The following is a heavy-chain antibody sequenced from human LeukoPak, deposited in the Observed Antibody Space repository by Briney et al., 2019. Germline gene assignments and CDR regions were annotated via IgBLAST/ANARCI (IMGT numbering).Heavy chain of an antibody. CDR1: GFTFSSYA. CDR2: ISGSGGST. D-gene: IGHD6-19*01. Sequence: PGGSLRLSCAASGFTFSSYAMSWVRQAPGKRLEWVSAISGSGGSTYYADSVKGRFTISRDNSKNTLYLQMNSLRAEDTAVYYCARDSLYSSGLPYFDYWGQGTLVTVSS. CDR3: ARDSLYSSGLPYFDY. V-gene: IGHV3-23*01. J-gene: IGHJ4*02.